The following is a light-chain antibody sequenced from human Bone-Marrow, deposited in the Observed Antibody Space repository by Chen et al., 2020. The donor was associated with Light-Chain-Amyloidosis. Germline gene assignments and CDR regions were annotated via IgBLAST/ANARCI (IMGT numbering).Light chain of an antibody. Sequence: SALTQPPSAPGAPGQAVPISGPGTNSDGGRYDYVSWYQPRPGKAPKFLIYEVIKRSSGVPDRFSGSKSGNTASLTVSGLQAEDEADYYCCSYAGDSWVFGGGTKLTVL. CDR3: CSYAGDSWV. CDR1: NSDGGRYDY. CDR2: EVI. V-gene: IGLV2-8*01. J-gene: IGLJ3*02.